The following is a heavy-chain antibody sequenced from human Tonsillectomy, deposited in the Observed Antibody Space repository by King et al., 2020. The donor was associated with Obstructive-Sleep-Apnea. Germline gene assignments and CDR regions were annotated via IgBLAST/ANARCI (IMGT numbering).Heavy chain of an antibody. CDR3: SCSLNS. V-gene: IGHV3-7*03. J-gene: IGHJ4*02. Sequence: KYYVDSVKGRFTISRDNAKNSLYLQMSSLRDEDTAVYYCSCSLNSWGQGTL. CDR2: K. D-gene: IGHD2-15*01.